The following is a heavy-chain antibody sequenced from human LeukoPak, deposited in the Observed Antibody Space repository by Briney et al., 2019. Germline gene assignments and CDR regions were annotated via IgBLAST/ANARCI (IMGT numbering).Heavy chain of an antibody. CDR3: TTDLRLDSSSWNYYYYMDV. CDR2: IKSKTDGGTT. J-gene: IGHJ6*03. D-gene: IGHD6-13*01. V-gene: IGHV3-15*01. CDR1: GFTFSNAW. Sequence: PGGSLRLSCAVSGFTFSNAWMSWVRQAPGKGLEWVDRIKSKTDGGTTDYAAPVKGRFTISRDDSKNTLYLQMNSLKTEDTAVYYCTTDLRLDSSSWNYYYYMDVWGKGTTVTVSS.